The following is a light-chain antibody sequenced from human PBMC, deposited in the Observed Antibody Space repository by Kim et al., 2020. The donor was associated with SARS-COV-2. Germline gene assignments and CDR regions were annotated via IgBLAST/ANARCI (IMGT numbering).Light chain of an antibody. CDR1: QNIVSN. V-gene: IGKV3-15*01. CDR2: AAS. CDR3: QQYGNWPWT. J-gene: IGKJ1*01. Sequence: DIVMTQSPATLSLSPGERATLSCRASQNIVSNVAWYLQKPGQAPRLLFYAASTRAPGVPARFSASGSGTDFTLTIDSLQSEDFAAIFSCQQYGNWPWTFGQGTKVDIK.